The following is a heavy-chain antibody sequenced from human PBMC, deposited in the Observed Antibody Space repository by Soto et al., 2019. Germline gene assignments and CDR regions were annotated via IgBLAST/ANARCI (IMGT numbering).Heavy chain of an antibody. CDR2: ISGSGGST. V-gene: IGHV3-23*01. J-gene: IGHJ4*02. D-gene: IGHD5-18*01. CDR1: GFNFSSYA. CDR3: AKREGNTYGLFH. Sequence: GGSLRLSCAASGFNFSSYAMSWVRQAPGKGLEWVSAISGSGGSTYYADSVRGRFTISRDNAKNTLYLQMNSLTAEDTAVYYCAKREGNTYGLFHWGQGTLVTVSS.